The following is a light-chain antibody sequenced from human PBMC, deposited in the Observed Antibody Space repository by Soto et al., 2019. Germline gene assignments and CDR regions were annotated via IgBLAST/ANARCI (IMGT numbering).Light chain of an antibody. J-gene: IGLJ1*01. CDR1: SGDNEISNY. V-gene: IGLV2-11*01. Sequence: TRARAVSGRNGETGSKSCTGTSGDNEISNYISWYQQHPGEAPKLVIYDVAQRPSGVPDRLSGSRSGKTASLTISGLFAVDQAHYYSSSYVGGATLIFGRGSQAPVL. CDR3: SSYVGGATLI. CDR2: DVA.